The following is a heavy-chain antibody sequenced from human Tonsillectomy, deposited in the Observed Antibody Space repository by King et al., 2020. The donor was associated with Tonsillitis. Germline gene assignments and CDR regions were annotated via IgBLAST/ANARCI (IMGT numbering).Heavy chain of an antibody. Sequence: QLQESGPGLVKPSETLSLTCAVSGDSASTNSNYWGWIRQPPGKGLEWIGSKYFRGNAYYSPSLAGRVSISADTSKNQLSLKLTSVTAADTAVYFWARRRDRYSRPHFDFWGQGTLVTVSS. V-gene: IGHV4-39*01. CDR1: GDSASTNSNY. D-gene: IGHD6-13*01. J-gene: IGHJ4*02. CDR3: ARRRDRYSRPHFDF. CDR2: KYFRGNA.